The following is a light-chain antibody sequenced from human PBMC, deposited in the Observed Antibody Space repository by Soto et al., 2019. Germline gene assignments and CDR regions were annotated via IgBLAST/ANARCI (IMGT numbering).Light chain of an antibody. CDR1: KNDIGVYDF. J-gene: IGLJ1*01. Sequence: QSVLTQPPSASGSPGQSVTISCTGTKNDIGVYDFVSWYQHHPGKAPRLIIYEVVQRPSGISSRFSGFKSGLTASLTISGLQAEDEADYYCSSFTTSRLYVFGPGTKVTVL. CDR3: SSFTTSRLYV. V-gene: IGLV2-14*01. CDR2: EVV.